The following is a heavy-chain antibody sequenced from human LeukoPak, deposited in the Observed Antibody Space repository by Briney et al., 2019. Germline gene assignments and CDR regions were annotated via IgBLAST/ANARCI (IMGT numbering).Heavy chain of an antibody. CDR2: IYSGGTP. CDR3: ATKSDSLLVREGDC. V-gene: IGHV3-66*01. D-gene: IGHD3-10*01. J-gene: IGHJ4*02. Sequence: PGGSLRLSCAASGFTVNRNYMIWVRQAPGKGLECVSVIYSGGTPWYADSVKGRFTISRDTNTLYLQMNSLRAEDTAVYYCATKSDSLLVREGDCWGQGTLVTVSS. CDR1: GFTVNRNY.